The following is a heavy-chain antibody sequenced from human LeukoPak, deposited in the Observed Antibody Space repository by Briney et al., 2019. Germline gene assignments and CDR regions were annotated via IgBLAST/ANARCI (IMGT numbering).Heavy chain of an antibody. J-gene: IGHJ1*01. Sequence: SETLSLTCTVSGGSISSSSNYWGWIRQPPGKGLEWIGSIYYSGSTYYNPSLKSRVTISVDTSKNQFSLKLSSVTAADTAVYYCARHGGYCSSTGCFEYFHHWGQGTLVTVPS. CDR2: IYYSGST. CDR3: ARHGGYCSSTGCFEYFHH. D-gene: IGHD2-2*01. CDR1: GGSISSSSNY. V-gene: IGHV4-39*01.